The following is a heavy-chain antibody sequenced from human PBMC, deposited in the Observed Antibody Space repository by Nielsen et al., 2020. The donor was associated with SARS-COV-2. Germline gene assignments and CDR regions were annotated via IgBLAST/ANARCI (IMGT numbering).Heavy chain of an antibody. V-gene: IGHV4-30-4*01. D-gene: IGHD3-22*01. CDR1: GGSISSGDYY. J-gene: IGHJ4*02. CDR2: IYYSGST. Sequence: SETLSLTCTVSGGSISSGDYYWSWIRQPPGKGLEWIGYIYYSGSTYYNPSLKSRVTISVDTSKNQFSLKLSSVTAADTAVYYCARGDYDSSGYLPDDYWGQGTLVTVSS. CDR3: ARGDYDSSGYLPDDY.